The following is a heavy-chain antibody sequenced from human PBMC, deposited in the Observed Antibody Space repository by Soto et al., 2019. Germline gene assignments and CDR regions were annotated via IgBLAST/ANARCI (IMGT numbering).Heavy chain of an antibody. CDR2: IVVGSGNT. CDR1: GFTFTSSA. D-gene: IGHD2-2*01. J-gene: IGHJ3*02. CDR3: AMPLSVSGAFDI. V-gene: IGHV1-58*01. Sequence: SVKVSCKASGFTFTSSAVQWVRQARGQRLEWKGWIVVGSGNTNYAQKFQERVTITRDMSTSTAYMELSSLCSEDTAVYYCAMPLSVSGAFDIWGQGTMVTVSS.